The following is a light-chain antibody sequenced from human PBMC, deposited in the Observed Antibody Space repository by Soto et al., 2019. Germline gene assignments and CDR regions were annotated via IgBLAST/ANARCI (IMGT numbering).Light chain of an antibody. J-gene: IGKJ5*01. CDR3: QQYGNSPIT. Sequence: EIVLTQSPATLSLSPGERATLSCRASQTVSSSLAWYQQKPGQAPRLLIHGASNRATGIPDRFSGSGSGTDFTLTITRLEPEDFAVYYCQQYGNSPITFGQGTRLEIK. V-gene: IGKV3-20*01. CDR2: GAS. CDR1: QTVSSS.